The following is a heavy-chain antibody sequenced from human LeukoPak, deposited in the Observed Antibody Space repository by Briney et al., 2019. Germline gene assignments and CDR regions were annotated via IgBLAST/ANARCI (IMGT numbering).Heavy chain of an antibody. CDR1: GGSISSSSYY. CDR3: ASLYYHDPFLFDY. Sequence: SETLSLTCTVSGGSISSSSYYWGWIRQPPGKGLEWIGSIYYSGSTYYSPSLKSRVTISVDTSKNQFSLKLSSVTAADTAVYYCASLYYHDPFLFDYWGQGTLVTVSS. J-gene: IGHJ4*02. V-gene: IGHV4-39*07. CDR2: IYYSGST. D-gene: IGHD3-10*01.